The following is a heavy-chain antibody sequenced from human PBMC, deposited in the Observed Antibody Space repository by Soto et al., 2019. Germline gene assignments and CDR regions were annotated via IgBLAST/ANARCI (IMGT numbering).Heavy chain of an antibody. CDR1: GYSFTSYW. CDR2: IYPGDSDT. D-gene: IGHD2-21*02. CDR3: ARRYCGGDCYPESAFAI. J-gene: IGHJ3*02. V-gene: IGHV5-51*01. Sequence: PGESLKISCKGSGYSFTSYWIGWVRQMPGKGLEWMGIIYPGDSDTRYSPSFQGQVTISADKSISTAYLQWSSLKASDTAMYYCARRYCGGDCYPESAFAIWGQGTLVPV.